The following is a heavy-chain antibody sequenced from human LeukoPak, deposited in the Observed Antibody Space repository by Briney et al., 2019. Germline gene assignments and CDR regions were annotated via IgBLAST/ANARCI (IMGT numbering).Heavy chain of an antibody. J-gene: IGHJ4*02. CDR3: ARDLQWLVGLDY. V-gene: IGHV3-21*01. CDR2: ISSSSSYI. D-gene: IGHD6-19*01. CDR1: GGSISSSG. Sequence: ETLSLTCTVSGGSISSSGYYWGWIRQPPGKGLEWVSSISSSSSYIYYADSVKGRFTIPRDNAKNSLYLQMNSLSAEDTAVYYCARDLQWLVGLDYWGQGTLVTVSS.